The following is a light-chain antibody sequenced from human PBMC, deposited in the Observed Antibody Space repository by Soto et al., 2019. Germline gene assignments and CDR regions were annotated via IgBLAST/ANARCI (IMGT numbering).Light chain of an antibody. Sequence: EILLTQSPSTLPLSPGERATLSCRASQSVRSYLAWYQQKPGQAPRLLIYDAIIRAADVPARFSGSWSGTEFTLTINRLQSEDFEVYYCQQYDAWPLTFGGGTKVDIK. CDR1: QSVRSY. CDR3: QQYDAWPLT. J-gene: IGKJ4*01. CDR2: DAI. V-gene: IGKV3D-15*01.